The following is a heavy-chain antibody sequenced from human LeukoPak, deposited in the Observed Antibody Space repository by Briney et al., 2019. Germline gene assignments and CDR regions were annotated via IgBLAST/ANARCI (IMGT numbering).Heavy chain of an antibody. Sequence: SETLSLTCTVSGASIRSGDYYWSWIRQPPGKGLEWIGYIYDSGSTYYNPSLKSRITISVDTSENRFSLELSSVTATDTAVYYCARECSGGSCYGAFDIWGQGTMVTVSS. CDR1: GASIRSGDYY. D-gene: IGHD2-15*01. CDR2: IYDSGST. CDR3: ARECSGGSCYGAFDI. J-gene: IGHJ3*02. V-gene: IGHV4-30-4*01.